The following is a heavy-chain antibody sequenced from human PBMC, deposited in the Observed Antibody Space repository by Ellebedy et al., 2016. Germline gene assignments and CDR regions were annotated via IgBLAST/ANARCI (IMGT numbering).Heavy chain of an antibody. D-gene: IGHD5-18*01. J-gene: IGHJ4*02. CDR3: TTVYRYNYDSV. CDR1: GFTFSNAW. Sequence: GESLKISCAASGFTFSNAWMNWVCQAPGKGLEWVGRIKSKTDGGAADYAAPVKGRFTISRDDSKNTLYLQMNSLKTEDTAVYFCTTVYRYNYDSVWGQGTLVTVSS. V-gene: IGHV3-15*01. CDR2: IKSKTDGGAA.